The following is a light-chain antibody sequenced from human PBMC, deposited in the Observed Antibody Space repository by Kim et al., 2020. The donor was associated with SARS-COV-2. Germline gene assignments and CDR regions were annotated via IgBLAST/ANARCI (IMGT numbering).Light chain of an antibody. CDR3: QNYNNWAPT. CDR1: ERVSRA. Sequence: LCPGEREPPSARASERVSRAFARYQQKPGPGPRLLIYGASTRATGIPARFSGSGSGTEFTLTTSGLQSVDFAVYYSQNYNNWAPTFGEGTKVDIK. CDR2: GAS. V-gene: IGKV3-15*01. J-gene: IGKJ1*01.